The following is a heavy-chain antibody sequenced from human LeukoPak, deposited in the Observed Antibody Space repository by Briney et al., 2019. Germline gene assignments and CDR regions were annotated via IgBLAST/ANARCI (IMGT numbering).Heavy chain of an antibody. CDR3: ARGPYAYTLSATLGSYNWFDP. V-gene: IGHV5-51*01. CDR2: IYPGVSHT. CDR1: GYSFPNYW. Sequence: GESLKISCKGSGYSFPNYWIGWVRQLPGKGLEWIGIIYPGVSHTRYSPSLQDQVTISVDKSISTAYLQWSSLKASDTAMYYCARGPYAYTLSATLGSYNWFDPWGQGSLVTVSS. D-gene: IGHD2-2*02. J-gene: IGHJ5*02.